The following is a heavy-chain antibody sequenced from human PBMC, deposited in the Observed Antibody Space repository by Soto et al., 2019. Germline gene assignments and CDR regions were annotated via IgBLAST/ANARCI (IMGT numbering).Heavy chain of an antibody. J-gene: IGHJ4*02. CDR1: GYTFTTYY. CDR2: ISPDGGRT. CDR3: AKGHYYDNFGNWVANQAFDY. D-gene: IGHD3-22*01. Sequence: QVQLVQSGAEVKKPGASVKVSCKASGYTFTTYYMHWVRQAPGQGLEWMGIISPDGGRTSYAQKFQGRVTMTRDTSTSTVYMELSSLRSEDTAVYYCAKGHYYDNFGNWVANQAFDYWGQGNLVTVSS. V-gene: IGHV1-46*01.